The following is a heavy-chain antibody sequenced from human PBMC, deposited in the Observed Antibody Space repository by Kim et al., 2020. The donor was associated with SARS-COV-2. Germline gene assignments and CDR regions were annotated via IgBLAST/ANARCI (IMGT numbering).Heavy chain of an antibody. D-gene: IGHD6-19*01. CDR2: ISYDGSNK. Sequence: GGSLRLSCAASGFTFSSYGMHWVRQAPGKGLEWVAVISYDGSNKYYADSVKGRFTISRDNSKNTLYLQMNSLRAEDTAVYYCATSQGTRAIAVAGTWGQGTLVTVSS. V-gene: IGHV3-30*03. J-gene: IGHJ4*02. CDR3: ATSQGTRAIAVAGT. CDR1: GFTFSSYG.